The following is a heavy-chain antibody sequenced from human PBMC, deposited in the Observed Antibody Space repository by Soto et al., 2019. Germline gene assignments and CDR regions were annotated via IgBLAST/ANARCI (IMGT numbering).Heavy chain of an antibody. D-gene: IGHD3-16*01. CDR1: GGTFSSYA. J-gene: IGHJ6*02. CDR3: ARGGVTGDYYYHGVDV. Sequence: QVQLVQSGAEVKKPGSSVKVSCKASGGTFSSYAISWVRQAPGQGLEWMGGIIPIFDTTNYAQKFQGRVTITADVSTSTAYMEPSSVRSEDTAVYYCARGGVTGDYYYHGVDVWGQGTTVTVSS. CDR2: IIPIFDTT. V-gene: IGHV1-69*12.